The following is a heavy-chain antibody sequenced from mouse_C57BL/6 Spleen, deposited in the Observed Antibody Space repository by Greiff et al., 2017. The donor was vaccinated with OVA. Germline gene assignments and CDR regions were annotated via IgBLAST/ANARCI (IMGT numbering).Heavy chain of an antibody. V-gene: IGHV1-61*01. Sequence: QVQLQQPGAELVRPGSSVKLSCKASGYTFTSYWMDWVKQRPGQGLEWIGNIYPSDSETHYNQKFKDKATLTVDKSSSTAYMQLSSLTSEDSAVYYCARFVHYDGSSYGYYCDYWGQGTTLTVSS. CDR2: IYPSDSET. J-gene: IGHJ2*01. CDR3: ARFVHYDGSSYGYYCDY. D-gene: IGHD1-1*01. CDR1: GYTFTSYW.